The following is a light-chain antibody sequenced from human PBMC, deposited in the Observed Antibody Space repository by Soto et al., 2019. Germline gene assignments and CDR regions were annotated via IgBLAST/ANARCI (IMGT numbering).Light chain of an antibody. CDR3: QHRSNSPPTWT. CDR1: QRIGTY. Sequence: EIVLTQSPATLSLSPGDRATLSCRASQRIGTYLAWYQQKRGQAPRLLIYDSSNRATGIPARFSGSGSGTDFTLTISGLEPEDFAVYFCQHRSNSPPTWTFGEGTKVEIK. J-gene: IGKJ1*01. CDR2: DSS. V-gene: IGKV3-11*01.